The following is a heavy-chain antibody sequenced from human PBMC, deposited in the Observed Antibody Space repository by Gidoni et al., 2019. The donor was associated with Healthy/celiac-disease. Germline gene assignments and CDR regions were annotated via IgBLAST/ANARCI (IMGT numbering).Heavy chain of an antibody. V-gene: IGHV1-18*04. CDR1: GYTFTSYG. D-gene: IGHD3-22*01. CDR3: ARAWYYDSSGYYSPDAFDI. J-gene: IGHJ3*02. CDR2: ISAYNGNT. Sequence: QVQLVQSGAEVKKPGASVKVSCKASGYTFTSYGISWVRQAPGQGLEWMGWISAYNGNTNYAQKLQGRVTMTTDTSTSTAYMELRSLRSDDTAVYYCARAWYYDSSGYYSPDAFDIWGQGTMVTVSS.